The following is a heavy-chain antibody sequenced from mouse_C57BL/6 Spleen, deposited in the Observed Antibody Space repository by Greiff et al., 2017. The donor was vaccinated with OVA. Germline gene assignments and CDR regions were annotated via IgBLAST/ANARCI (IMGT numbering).Heavy chain of an antibody. CDR1: GFTFSSYA. V-gene: IGHV5-4*01. CDR3: AREGRVTSYFDY. CDR2: ISDGGSYT. Sequence: EVQGVESGGGLAKPGGSLKLSCAASGFTFSSYAMSWVRQTPEKRLEWVATISDGGSYTYYPDNVKGRFTISRDNAKNNLYLQMSHLKSEDTAMYYCAREGRVTSYFDYWGQGTTLTVSS. J-gene: IGHJ2*01. D-gene: IGHD2-2*01.